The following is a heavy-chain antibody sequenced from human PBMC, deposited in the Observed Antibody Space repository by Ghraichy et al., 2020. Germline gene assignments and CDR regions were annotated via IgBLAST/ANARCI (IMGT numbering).Heavy chain of an antibody. CDR2: IDWDDDK. CDR3: ARMAIAVAGRQQPIYYYYYGMDV. J-gene: IGHJ6*02. D-gene: IGHD6-19*01. V-gene: IGHV2-70*01. Sequence: SGPTLVKPTQTLTLTCTFSGFSLSTSGMCVSWIRQPPGKALEWLALIDWDDDKYYSTSLKTRLTISKDTSKNQVVLTMTNMDPVDTATYYCARMAIAVAGRQQPIYYYYYGMDVWGQGTTVTVSS. CDR1: GFSLSTSGMC.